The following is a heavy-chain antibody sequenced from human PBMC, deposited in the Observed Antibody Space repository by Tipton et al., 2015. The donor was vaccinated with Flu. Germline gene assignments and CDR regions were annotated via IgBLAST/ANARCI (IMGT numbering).Heavy chain of an antibody. V-gene: IGHV4-59*01. CDR3: ARDRGWPASLDY. Sequence: TLSLTCDVSGDSISSDYWSWIRQPPGKGLEWIGCIFYTGSANYNPSLQSRVTISVDTSRNQFSLNLKSVTAADTAVYYCARDRGWPASLDYWGQGILVTVSS. CDR2: IFYTGSA. CDR1: GDSISSDY. J-gene: IGHJ4*02. D-gene: IGHD3-10*01.